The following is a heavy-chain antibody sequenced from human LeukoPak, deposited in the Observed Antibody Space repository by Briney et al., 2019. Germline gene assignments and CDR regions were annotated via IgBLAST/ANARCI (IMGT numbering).Heavy chain of an antibody. Sequence: ASVKVSCKASGYTFTSYYMHWVRQAPGQGLEWMGIINPSGGSTSYAQKFQGRVTMTRDTSISTAYMELSRLRSDDTAVYYCARAPLGLVRGVIDYWGQGTLVTVSS. CDR2: INPSGGST. CDR1: GYTFTSYY. V-gene: IGHV1-46*01. CDR3: ARAPLGLVRGVIDY. D-gene: IGHD3-10*01. J-gene: IGHJ4*02.